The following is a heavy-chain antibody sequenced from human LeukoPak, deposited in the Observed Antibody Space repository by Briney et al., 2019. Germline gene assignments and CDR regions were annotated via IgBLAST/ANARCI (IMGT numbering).Heavy chain of an antibody. J-gene: IGHJ3*02. CDR3: ARGVIRGIDAFDI. CDR2: SYSGGST. D-gene: IGHD3-10*01. V-gene: IGHV3-66*02. Sequence: GGSLRLSCAASGFTVSSNYISWVRQAPGKGLECVSVSYSGGSTDYADSVKGRFTISRDNSKNTLYLQMDSLRTEDTAVYYCARGVIRGIDAFDIWGQGTMVTVSS. CDR1: GFTVSSNY.